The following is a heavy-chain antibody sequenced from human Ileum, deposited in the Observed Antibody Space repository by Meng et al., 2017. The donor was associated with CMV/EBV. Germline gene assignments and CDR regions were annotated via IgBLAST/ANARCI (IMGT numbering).Heavy chain of an antibody. V-gene: IGHV3-30*02. CDR3: AKDGPRTSPLDY. CDR1: GFTFSSYG. J-gene: IGHJ4*02. CDR2: VRYDGSNA. Sequence: SCVASGFTFSSYGMHWARQAPGKGLEWTAFVRYDGSNAYYANSVKGRFTISRDNSNNTLYLQMNNLRPDDTAVYYCAKDGPRTSPLDYWGQGTLVTVSS.